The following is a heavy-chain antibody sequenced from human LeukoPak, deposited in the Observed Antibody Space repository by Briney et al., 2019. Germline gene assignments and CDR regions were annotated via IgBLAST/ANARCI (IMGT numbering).Heavy chain of an antibody. CDR2: IRYDGSNK. CDR3: AKDYPRIYSSSFFDY. Sequence: GGSLRLSCAASGFTFSSYGMPWVRQAPGKGLEWVAFIRYDGSNKYYADSVKGRFTISRDNSKNTLYLQMNSLRAEDTAIYYCAKDYPRIYSSSFFDYWGQGTLVTVSS. V-gene: IGHV3-30*02. J-gene: IGHJ4*02. D-gene: IGHD6-13*01. CDR1: GFTFSSYG.